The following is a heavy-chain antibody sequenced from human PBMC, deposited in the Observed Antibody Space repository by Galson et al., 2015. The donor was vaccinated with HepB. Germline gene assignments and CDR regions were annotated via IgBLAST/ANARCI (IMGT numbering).Heavy chain of an antibody. CDR3: ARDLYDSSGYDY. D-gene: IGHD3-22*01. Sequence: SLRLSCAASGFTVSSNYMSWVRQAPGKGLEWVSVIYSGGSTYYADSVKGRFTISRDNSKNTLYLQMNSLRAEDTAVYYCARDLYDSSGYDYWGQGTLVTVSS. CDR1: GFTVSSNY. V-gene: IGHV3-53*01. CDR2: IYSGGST. J-gene: IGHJ4*02.